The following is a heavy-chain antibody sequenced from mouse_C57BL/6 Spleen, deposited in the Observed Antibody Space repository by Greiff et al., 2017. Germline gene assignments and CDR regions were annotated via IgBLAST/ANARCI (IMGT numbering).Heavy chain of an antibody. D-gene: IGHD1-1*01. CDR2: IDPEDGDT. CDR3: NSSTVVATDFDY. V-gene: IGHV14-1*01. Sequence: EVQLQQSGAELVRPGASVKLSCTASGFNIKDYYMHWVKQRPEQGLEWIGRIDPEDGDTEYAPKFPGKATMTADTSSNTAYLQLSSLTSEDTAVYYCNSSTVVATDFDYWGQGTTLTVSS. CDR1: GFNIKDYY. J-gene: IGHJ2*01.